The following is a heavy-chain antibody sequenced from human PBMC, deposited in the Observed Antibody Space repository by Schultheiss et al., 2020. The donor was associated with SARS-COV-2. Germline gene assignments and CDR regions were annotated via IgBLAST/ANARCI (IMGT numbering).Heavy chain of an antibody. V-gene: IGHV1-18*01. D-gene: IGHD2-2*01. CDR2: ISAYNGNT. Sequence: ASVKVSCKAPGDTLSGYAISWVRQAPGQGLEWMGGISAYNGNTNYAQKLQGRVTMTTDTSTSTVYMDLSSLTSEDTAVYYCARDGGVGCSSTSCHPFDPWGQGTLVTVSS. CDR3: ARDGGVGCSSTSCHPFDP. CDR1: GDTLSGYA. J-gene: IGHJ5*02.